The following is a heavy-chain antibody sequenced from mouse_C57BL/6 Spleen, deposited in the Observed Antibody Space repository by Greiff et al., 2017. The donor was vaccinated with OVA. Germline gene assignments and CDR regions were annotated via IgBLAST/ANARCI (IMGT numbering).Heavy chain of an antibody. CDR3: ASPSYYDYDGGFAY. V-gene: IGHV1-72*01. CDR1: GYTFTSYW. J-gene: IGHJ3*01. D-gene: IGHD2-4*01. CDR2: IDPNSGGT. Sequence: VQLKQPGAELVKPGASVKLSCKASGYTFTSYWMHWVKQRPGRGLEWIGRIDPNSGGTKYNEKFKSKATLTVDKPSSTAYMQLSSLTSEDSAVYYCASPSYYDYDGGFAYWGQGTLVTVSA.